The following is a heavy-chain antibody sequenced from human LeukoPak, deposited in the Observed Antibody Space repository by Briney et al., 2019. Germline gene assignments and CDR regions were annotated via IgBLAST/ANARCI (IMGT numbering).Heavy chain of an antibody. J-gene: IGHJ3*02. CDR1: GFTFRSYA. CDR3: VRDKYDSNRSPSDI. CDR2: ISGSGGST. Sequence: GGSLRLSCAASGFTFRSYAMSWVRQAPGKGLEWVSAISGSGGSTYYADSVKGRFTISRDNSKNTVYLQMDSLGAEDTAVYYCVRDKYDSNRSPSDIWGQGTKVTVSS. V-gene: IGHV3-23*01. D-gene: IGHD3-22*01.